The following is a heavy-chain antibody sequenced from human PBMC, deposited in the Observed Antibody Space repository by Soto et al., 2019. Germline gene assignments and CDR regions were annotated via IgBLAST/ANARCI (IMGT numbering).Heavy chain of an antibody. J-gene: IGHJ6*02. Sequence: QVQLVQSRGEVKKPGASVKVSCKTSGYSFTTYGISWVRQAPGQGLEWMGWISGYNGNTNYAQNLQGRVTMTTDTSMSTAYMELNSLRSDDTAVYYCAREGPAPYYYYGMDVWGQGSTVTVSS. CDR2: ISGYNGNT. CDR3: AREGPAPYYYYGMDV. CDR1: GYSFTTYG. V-gene: IGHV1-18*01.